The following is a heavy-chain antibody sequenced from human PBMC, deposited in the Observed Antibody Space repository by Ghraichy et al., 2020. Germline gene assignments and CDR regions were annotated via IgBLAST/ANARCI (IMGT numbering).Heavy chain of an antibody. CDR3: ARTWGLNWYFDL. D-gene: IGHD7-27*01. CDR2: IDHSGST. CDR1: GGSFSSYC. J-gene: IGHJ2*01. V-gene: IGHV4-34*01. Sequence: SETLSLTCAVYGGSFSSYCRTWIHQPPGKGPEWIGDIDHSGSTKYNQSLKSRLTISVEPSKNQFSLRLSSVTAADTAVYSCARTWGLNWYFDLWGRGSLVTISS.